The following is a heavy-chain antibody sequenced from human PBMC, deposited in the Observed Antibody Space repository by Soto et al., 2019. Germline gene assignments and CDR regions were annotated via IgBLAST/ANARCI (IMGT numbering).Heavy chain of an antibody. Sequence: GGSLRLSCAASGFTFSSYGMHWVRQAPGKGLEWVAVISYDGSNKYYADNVKGRITISRDNSKNTLYLQMNSLRAEDTAVYYCAKDYCSGGSCYFDYWGQGT. V-gene: IGHV3-30*18. D-gene: IGHD2-15*01. CDR1: GFTFSSYG. CDR3: AKDYCSGGSCYFDY. J-gene: IGHJ4*02. CDR2: ISYDGSNK.